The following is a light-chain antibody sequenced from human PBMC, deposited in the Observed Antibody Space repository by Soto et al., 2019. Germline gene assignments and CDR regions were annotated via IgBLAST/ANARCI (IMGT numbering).Light chain of an antibody. CDR3: QQYNNWPWT. Sequence: MTQSPDTLSVSPGDRVTLSCRASHSVGTNLAWYQQKPGQAPRLLIYGASARATDVPVRFSGSGSGTEFTLTISSLQSEDFAIYYCQQYNNWPWTFGQGTKVEIK. J-gene: IGKJ1*01. CDR2: GAS. V-gene: IGKV3-15*01. CDR1: HSVGTN.